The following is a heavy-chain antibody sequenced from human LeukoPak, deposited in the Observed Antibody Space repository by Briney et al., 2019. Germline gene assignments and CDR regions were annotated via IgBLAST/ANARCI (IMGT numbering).Heavy chain of an antibody. J-gene: IGHJ4*02. Sequence: SETLSLTCTVSGGPISSYYWSWIRQPPGKGLEWIGYIYYSGSTNYNPSLKSRVTISVDTSKNQFSLKLSSVTAADTALYYCARHSLLGVPAAHFDYWGQGTLVTVSS. V-gene: IGHV4-59*08. D-gene: IGHD2-2*01. CDR1: GGPISSYY. CDR2: IYYSGST. CDR3: ARHSLLGVPAAHFDY.